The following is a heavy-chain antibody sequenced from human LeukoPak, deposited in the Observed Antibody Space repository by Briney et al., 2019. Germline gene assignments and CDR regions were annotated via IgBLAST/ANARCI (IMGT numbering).Heavy chain of an antibody. CDR1: GFTFSSYW. D-gene: IGHD6-19*01. Sequence: GGSLRLSCAASGFTFSSYWMSWVRQAPGKGREWVANIKQDGSEKYYVDSVKGRFTISRDNAKNSLYLQMNSLRAEDTAVYYCAREPPSYSSGWYYFDYWGQGTLVTVS. J-gene: IGHJ4*02. CDR3: AREPPSYSSGWYYFDY. V-gene: IGHV3-7*01. CDR2: IKQDGSEK.